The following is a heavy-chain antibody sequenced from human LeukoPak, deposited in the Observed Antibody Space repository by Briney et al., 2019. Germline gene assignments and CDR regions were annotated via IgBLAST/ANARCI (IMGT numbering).Heavy chain of an antibody. CDR2: LSYDGSNE. D-gene: IGHD1-26*01. Sequence: GGSLRLSWAASRFTLSNYSMHWVRQAPGKGLEWVALLSYDGSNECYADSVKGRFTISRDNSKNTLYLQMNSLRAEDSAVYYCARGRGSYSADYWGQGTLVTVSS. CDR1: RFTLSNYS. J-gene: IGHJ4*02. V-gene: IGHV3-30-3*01. CDR3: ARGRGSYSADY.